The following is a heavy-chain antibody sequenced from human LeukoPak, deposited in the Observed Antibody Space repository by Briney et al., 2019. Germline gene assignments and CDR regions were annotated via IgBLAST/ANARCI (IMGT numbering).Heavy chain of an antibody. Sequence: GGSLRLSCAASGITFSSYSVNWVRQAPGKGLEWVSCISSSSSYIYYADSVKGRFTISRDNSKNTLYLQMNSLRAEDTAVYYCSKDVGTLLWFGELSWFDPWGQGTLVTVSS. CDR3: SKDVGTLLWFGELSWFDP. D-gene: IGHD3-10*01. V-gene: IGHV3-21*04. CDR1: GITFSSYS. CDR2: ISSSSSYI. J-gene: IGHJ5*02.